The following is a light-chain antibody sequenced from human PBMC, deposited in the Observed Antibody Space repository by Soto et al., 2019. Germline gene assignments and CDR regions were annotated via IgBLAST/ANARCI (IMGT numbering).Light chain of an antibody. V-gene: IGKV3-15*01. CDR2: GAS. J-gene: IGKJ1*01. Sequence: EIVMTQSPATLSVSPGQGATLSCRASHSVSGNLAWYQQKPGQAPRLLIYGASTRATGVPARFSGSGSGTDFTLTISGLQSEDFAVYFCQHYGDSSWTFGQGSRVEIK. CDR1: HSVSGN. CDR3: QHYGDSSWT.